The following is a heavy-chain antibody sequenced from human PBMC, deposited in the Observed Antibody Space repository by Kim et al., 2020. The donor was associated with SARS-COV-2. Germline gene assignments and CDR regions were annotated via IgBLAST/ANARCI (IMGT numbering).Heavy chain of an antibody. CDR1: GFTFSSYA. CDR3: ARAWGGSYYWLDY. D-gene: IGHD1-26*01. V-gene: IGHV3-30-3*01. J-gene: IGHJ4*02. Sequence: GGSLRLSCAASGFTFSSYAMHWVRQAPGKGLEWVAVISYDGSNKYYADSVKGRFTISRDNSKNTLYLQMNSLRAEDTAVYYCARAWGGSYYWLDYWGQGT. CDR2: ISYDGSNK.